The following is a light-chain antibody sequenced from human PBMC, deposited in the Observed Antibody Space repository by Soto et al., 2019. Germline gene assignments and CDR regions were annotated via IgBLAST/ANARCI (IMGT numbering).Light chain of an antibody. CDR2: EVS. CDR1: SSDVGSYNL. V-gene: IGLV2-23*02. J-gene: IGLJ1*01. Sequence: SDLTPPAPVSGSPGQSLTISCTGTSSDVGSYNLVSWYQQHPGKAPKLMIYEVSKRPSGVSNRVSGSKSGNTASLTISGLQAEDDADYYWWSHSLISTFYVFGPGTNVTVL. CDR3: WSHSLISTFYV.